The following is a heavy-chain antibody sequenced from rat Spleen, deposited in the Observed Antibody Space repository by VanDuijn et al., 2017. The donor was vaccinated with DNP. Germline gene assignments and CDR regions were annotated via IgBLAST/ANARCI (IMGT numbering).Heavy chain of an antibody. D-gene: IGHD1-11*01. J-gene: IGHJ3*01. CDR1: GFTFSNYD. CDR2: ISPSGGIT. V-gene: IGHV5-25*01. Sequence: EVQLVESGGDLVQPGRSLKLSCAASGFTFSNYDMAWVRQAPTKGLEWVASISPSGGITYYRDSVKGRFTISRDNAKSTLYLQMNSLRSEDMATYYCASGIGGYRGWFAYWGQGTLVTVSS. CDR3: ASGIGGYRGWFAY.